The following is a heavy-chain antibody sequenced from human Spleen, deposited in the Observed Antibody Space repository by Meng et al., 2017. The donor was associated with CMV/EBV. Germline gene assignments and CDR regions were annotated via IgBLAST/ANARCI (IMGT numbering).Heavy chain of an antibody. Sequence: GGSLRLSCAASGFTLSTYWMTWVPQAPGKGLEWVANIKQDGSETYYVDSVKGRFTISRDNAKNSLYLQMNSLRAEDTAVYYCAKEPAPVTVAHYFGMDVWGQGTTVTVSS. CDR3: AKEPAPVTVAHYFGMDV. D-gene: IGHD2-21*01. CDR1: GFTLSTYW. CDR2: IKQDGSET. V-gene: IGHV3-7*01. J-gene: IGHJ6*02.